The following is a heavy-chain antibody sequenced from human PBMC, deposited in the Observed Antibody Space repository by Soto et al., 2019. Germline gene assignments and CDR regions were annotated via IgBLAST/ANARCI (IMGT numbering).Heavy chain of an antibody. CDR3: VRGASSSWPLDV. D-gene: IGHD6-13*01. V-gene: IGHV1-3*01. Sequence: ASVKVSCKASGYTFTTYAMHLVRQAPGQRLEWMGWINAGNGDTKYSQNFQGRVTITRDTSASTAYMELSSLMSEDTAMYYCVRGASSSWPLDVWGQGTTVTVSS. CDR2: INAGNGDT. CDR1: GYTFTTYA. J-gene: IGHJ6*02.